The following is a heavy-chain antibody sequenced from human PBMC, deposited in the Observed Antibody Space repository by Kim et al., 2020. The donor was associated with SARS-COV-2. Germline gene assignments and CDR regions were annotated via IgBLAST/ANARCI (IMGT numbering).Heavy chain of an antibody. CDR3: TTDRSVTGMAFDQ. J-gene: IGHJ4*01. CDR2: IKSKTDGGTP. V-gene: IGHV3-15*01. CDR1: GFSFTNAW. Sequence: GGSLRLSCAASGFSFTNAWMSWVRQAPGKGLEWVGRIKSKTDGGTPDYAAPVKGRFTISRDDSENTLYLQMNTLETEDTAVYYWTTDRSVTGMAFDQWG. D-gene: IGHD6-19*01.